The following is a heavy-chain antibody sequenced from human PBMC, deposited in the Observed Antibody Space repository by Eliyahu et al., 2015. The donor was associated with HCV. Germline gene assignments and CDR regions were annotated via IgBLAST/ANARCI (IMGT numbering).Heavy chain of an antibody. V-gene: IGHV1-8*01. CDR2: MNPNSGNT. D-gene: IGHD3-3*01. J-gene: IGHJ6*02. CDR3: ASSYDFWSGSYIDDGYYYGMDV. Sequence: QVQLVQSGAEVKKPGASVKVSCKASGYTFTSYDINWVRQATGQGLEWMGWMNPNSGNTGYAQKFQGRVTMTRNTSISTAYMELSSLRSEDTAVYYCASSYDFWSGSYIDDGYYYGMDVWGQGTTVTVSS. CDR1: GYTFTSYD.